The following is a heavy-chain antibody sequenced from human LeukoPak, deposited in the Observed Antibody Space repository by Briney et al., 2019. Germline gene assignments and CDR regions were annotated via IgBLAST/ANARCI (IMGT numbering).Heavy chain of an antibody. CDR2: IYSGGST. D-gene: IGHD3-22*01. Sequence: PGGSLRLSCAASGFTVSSNYMSWVRQAPGKGLEWVSLIYSGGSTIYADSVKGRFTTSRDNSKNTLYLQMNSLRAEDTAVYYCARDHSGYSFDYWGQGTLVTVSS. CDR1: GFTVSSNY. CDR3: ARDHSGYSFDY. J-gene: IGHJ4*02. V-gene: IGHV3-66*01.